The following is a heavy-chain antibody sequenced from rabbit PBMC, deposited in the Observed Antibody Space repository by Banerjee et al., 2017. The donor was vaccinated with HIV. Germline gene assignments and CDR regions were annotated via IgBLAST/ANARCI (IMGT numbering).Heavy chain of an antibody. V-gene: IGHV1S7*01. Sequence: QLKETGGGLVQPGGSLTLSCKVSGFDFSRYYMSWVRQAPGKGLEWIGCIDTGDGDTYYANWVNGRFTISRDNAQNTVYLQLNSLTGADTATYFCARDPVSGGYNHNLWGPGTLVTVS. J-gene: IGHJ4*01. D-gene: IGHD1-1*01. CDR2: IDTGDGDT. CDR1: GFDFSRYY. CDR3: ARDPVSGGYNHNL.